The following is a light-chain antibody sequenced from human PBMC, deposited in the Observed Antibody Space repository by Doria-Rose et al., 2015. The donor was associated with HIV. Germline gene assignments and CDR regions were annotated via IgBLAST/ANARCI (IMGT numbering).Light chain of an antibody. CDR1: QSLLYTSKNY. CDR3: QQYYDTPS. J-gene: IGKJ3*01. CDR2: WAS. Sequence: VLTQPPESLGMSLGERATLNCKSNQSLLYTSKNYLAWYQQKPGQPPKLLIYWASTRQSGVPARFSGSGSGTDFTLTISNLEAEDVAVYYCQQYYDTPSFGPGTTVDIK. V-gene: IGKV4-1*01.